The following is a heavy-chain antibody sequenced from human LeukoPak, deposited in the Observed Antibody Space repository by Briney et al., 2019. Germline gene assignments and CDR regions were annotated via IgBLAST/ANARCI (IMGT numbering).Heavy chain of an antibody. CDR1: GYTFTSYY. CDR2: INPSGGST. D-gene: IGHD6-6*01. J-gene: IGHJ4*02. CDR3: ARLSWAARPFETQNYFDY. Sequence: ASVKVSCKASGYTFTSYYMHWVRQAPGQGLEWMGIINPSGGSTSYAQKFQGRVTISVDTSKNQFSLKLSSVTAADTAVYYCARLSWAARPFETQNYFDYWGQGTLVTVSS. V-gene: IGHV1-46*01.